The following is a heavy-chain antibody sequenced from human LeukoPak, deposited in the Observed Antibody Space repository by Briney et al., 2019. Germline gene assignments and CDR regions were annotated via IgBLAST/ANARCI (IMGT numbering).Heavy chain of an antibody. J-gene: IGHJ6*03. D-gene: IGHD2-2*01. CDR3: ARDIVVSGVFGYYYYMDV. CDR1: GGSISSYY. V-gene: IGHV4-59*12. Sequence: PSETLSLTCTVSGGSISSYYWSWIRQPPGKGLEWIGYIYYSGSTNYNPSLKSRVTISVDTSKNQFSLKLSSVTAADTAVYYCARDIVVSGVFGYYYYMDVWGKGTTVTVSS. CDR2: IYYSGST.